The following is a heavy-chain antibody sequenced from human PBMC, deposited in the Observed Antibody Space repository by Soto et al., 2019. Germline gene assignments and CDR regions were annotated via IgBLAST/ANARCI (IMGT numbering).Heavy chain of an antibody. D-gene: IGHD3-22*01. Sequence: ASVKVSCKASGGTFSSYAISWVRQAPGQGLEWMGGIIPIFGTANYAQKFQGRVTITADESTSTAYMEMSSLRSEDTAVYYCARHGPAAGYYYGGQGGGHGATSTVP. CDR3: ARHGPAAGYYYGGQG. CDR2: IIPIFGTA. CDR1: GGTFSSYA. J-gene: IGHJ6*02. V-gene: IGHV1-69*13.